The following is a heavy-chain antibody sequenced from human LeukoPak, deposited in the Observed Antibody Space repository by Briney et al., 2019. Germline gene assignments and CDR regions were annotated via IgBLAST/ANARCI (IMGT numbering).Heavy chain of an antibody. V-gene: IGHV1-18*01. D-gene: IGHD2-15*01. CDR1: GYTFTSYG. J-gene: IGHJ5*02. CDR2: ISAYNGNT. Sequence: ASVKVSCKASGYTFTSYGISWVRQAPGQGLEWMGWISAYNGNTNYAQKLQGRVTMTTDTSTSTAYMELRSLRSDDTAVYYCARVSGVGYCSGGSCYLLWFDPWGQGTLVTVSS. CDR3: ARVSGVGYCSGGSCYLLWFDP.